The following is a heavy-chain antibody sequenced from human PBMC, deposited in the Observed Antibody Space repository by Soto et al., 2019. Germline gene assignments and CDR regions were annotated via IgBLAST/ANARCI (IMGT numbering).Heavy chain of an antibody. CDR3: ARRWGEGRVDY. J-gene: IGHJ4*02. V-gene: IGHV4-4*02. Sequence: QVQLQESGPGLVKPSGTLSLTCAVSGGSISSSNWWSWVRQPPGKGLEWIGEIYHSGNTNYNPSRKXRXTXALXKSRNQFSLKLSSVTAADTAVYYCARRWGEGRVDYWGQGTLVTVSS. D-gene: IGHD3-10*01. CDR1: GGSISSSNW. CDR2: IYHSGNT.